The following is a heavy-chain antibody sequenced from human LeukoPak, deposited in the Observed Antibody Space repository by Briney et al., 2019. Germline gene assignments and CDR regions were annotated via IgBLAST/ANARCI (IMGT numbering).Heavy chain of an antibody. Sequence: PGGSLRLSCAASGFTFSSYAMSWVRQAPGKGLEWVSAISGSGGGTYYADSVKGRFTISRDNSKNTLYLQMNSLRAEDTAVYYCAKSGGSGYVYYFDYWGQGTLVTVSS. J-gene: IGHJ4*02. CDR1: GFTFSSYA. CDR2: ISGSGGGT. D-gene: IGHD3-3*01. CDR3: AKSGGSGYVYYFDY. V-gene: IGHV3-23*01.